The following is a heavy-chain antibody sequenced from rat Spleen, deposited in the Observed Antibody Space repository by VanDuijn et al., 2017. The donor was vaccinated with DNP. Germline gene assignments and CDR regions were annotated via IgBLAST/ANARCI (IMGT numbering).Heavy chain of an antibody. CDR3: TSHHTTGDFDY. CDR1: GFIFSDYY. V-gene: IGHV5-20*01. CDR2: IRYDGGTS. Sequence: EVQLVESGGGLVLPGRSQKLSCAASGFIFSDYYMAWVRQAPTKGLEWVAYIRYDGGTSYYGDSVKGRFTISRDNAKNTLYLQMDSLMSEDTATYYCTSHHTTGDFDYWGQGVMVTVSS. J-gene: IGHJ2*01. D-gene: IGHD1-7*01.